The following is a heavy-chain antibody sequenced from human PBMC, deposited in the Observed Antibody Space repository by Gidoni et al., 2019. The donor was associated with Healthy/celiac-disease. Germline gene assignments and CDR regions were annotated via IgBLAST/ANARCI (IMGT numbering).Heavy chain of an antibody. J-gene: IGHJ6*02. Sequence: QVQLQQWGAGLLKPSETLSLTCAVYGGSFSGYYWSWIRQPPGKGLEWIGEINHSGSTNYNPSLKSRVTISVDTSKNQFSLKLSSVTAADTAVYYCARYRGPGYGMDVWGQGTTVTVSS. CDR1: GGSFSGYY. CDR2: INHSGST. V-gene: IGHV4-34*01. CDR3: ARYRGPGYGMDV. D-gene: IGHD1-1*01.